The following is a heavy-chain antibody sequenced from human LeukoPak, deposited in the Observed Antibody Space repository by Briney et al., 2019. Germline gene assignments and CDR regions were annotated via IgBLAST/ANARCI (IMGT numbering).Heavy chain of an antibody. CDR2: ISAYNGDT. V-gene: IGHV1-18*01. Sequence: ASVKVSCKASGYTFTIFGDTWVRQAPRQGLEWMGWISAYNGDTNYAQKFQGRFTMTTDTSTNTAYIELRSLRSDDTAVYYCARDHSSSSQLLDYWGQGTLVTVSS. D-gene: IGHD6-13*01. J-gene: IGHJ4*02. CDR3: ARDHSSSSQLLDY. CDR1: GYTFTIFG.